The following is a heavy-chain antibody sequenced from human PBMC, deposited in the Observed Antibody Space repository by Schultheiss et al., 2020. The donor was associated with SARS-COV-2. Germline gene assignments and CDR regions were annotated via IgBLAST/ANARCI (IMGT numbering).Heavy chain of an antibody. V-gene: IGHV3-74*01. J-gene: IGHJ6*02. Sequence: GGSLRLSCAASGFTFSSYWMHWVRQAPGKGLVWVSLINTDGSSTNYADSVKGRFTISRDNAKNTLYLQMNSLRAEDTAVYYCANIPGDRYYYGMDVWGQGTTVTVSS. CDR2: INTDGSST. CDR3: ANIPGDRYYYGMDV. CDR1: GFTFSSYW. D-gene: IGHD2/OR15-2a*01.